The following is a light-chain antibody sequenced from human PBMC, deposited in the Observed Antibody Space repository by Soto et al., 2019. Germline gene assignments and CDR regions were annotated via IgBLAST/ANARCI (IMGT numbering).Light chain of an antibody. CDR1: QSISNY. CDR2: GAS. J-gene: IGKJ1*01. CDR3: QQYSKWWT. V-gene: IGKV3-15*01. Sequence: EIVMTQSPATLSVSQGERATLSCRASQSISNYLTWYQHQPGQAPRLLIYGASIRAAVIPARFSGSVSVRDFTLTISSLQSEDIAVDYCQQYSKWWTVGQVTKVDIK.